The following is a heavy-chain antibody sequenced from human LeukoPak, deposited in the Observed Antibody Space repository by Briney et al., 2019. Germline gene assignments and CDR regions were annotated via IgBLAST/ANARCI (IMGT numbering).Heavy chain of an antibody. V-gene: IGHV3-23*01. Sequence: GGSLRLSCAASGFTFSSYAMSWVRQAPGKGLEWVSAISGSGGSTYYADSVKGRFTISRDNSKNTLYLQMNSLRAKDTAVYYCAKDWVATTEAAFDYWGQGTLVTVSS. D-gene: IGHD5-12*01. J-gene: IGHJ4*02. CDR2: ISGSGGST. CDR3: AKDWVATTEAAFDY. CDR1: GFTFSSYA.